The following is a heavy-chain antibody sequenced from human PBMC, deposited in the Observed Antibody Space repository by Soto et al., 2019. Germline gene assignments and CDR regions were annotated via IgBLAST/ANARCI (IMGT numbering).Heavy chain of an antibody. Sequence: EVQLVESGGGLVKPGGPLRLSCAASGFTFSNAWMTWVRQAPGNGLEWVGRVKSKHDGGTIDYFAPVKDRFTISRDDSKKTLYLQMNSLKTEDTTVYYCIGTYSGSSMRFDYWGQGTRVTVS. CDR3: IGTYSGSSMRFDY. CDR2: VKSKHDGGTI. V-gene: IGHV3-15*01. CDR1: GFTFSNAW. J-gene: IGHJ4*02. D-gene: IGHD5-12*01.